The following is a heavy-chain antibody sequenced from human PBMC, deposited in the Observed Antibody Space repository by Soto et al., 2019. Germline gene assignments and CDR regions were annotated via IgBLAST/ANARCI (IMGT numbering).Heavy chain of an antibody. J-gene: IGHJ4*02. Sequence: QIQLVQSGAEVKKPGASVKVSCRASGYTFSSYGISWVRQAPGQGREWMGWITADNGDTKYAHNLEGRVSMTTDTSTNTAYMVLRSLRSDDTALYYCARRTLGSAIGIGDYWGQGTLVTVSS. CDR2: ITADNGDT. D-gene: IGHD7-27*01. CDR3: ARRTLGSAIGIGDY. CDR1: GYTFSSYG. V-gene: IGHV1-18*01.